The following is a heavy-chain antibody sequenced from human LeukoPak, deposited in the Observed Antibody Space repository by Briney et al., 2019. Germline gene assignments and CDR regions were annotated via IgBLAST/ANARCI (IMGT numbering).Heavy chain of an antibody. D-gene: IGHD6-19*01. V-gene: IGHV3-74*01. CDR3: ARDPYSSGLDAFDI. CDR2: INSDGSST. Sequence: GGSLRLSCAASGFTFCSYWMHWVRQAPGKGLVWVSRINSDGSSTSYADSVKGRFTISRDNAKNTLYLQMNSLRAEDTAVYYCARDPYSSGLDAFDIWGQGTMVTVSS. CDR1: GFTFCSYW. J-gene: IGHJ3*02.